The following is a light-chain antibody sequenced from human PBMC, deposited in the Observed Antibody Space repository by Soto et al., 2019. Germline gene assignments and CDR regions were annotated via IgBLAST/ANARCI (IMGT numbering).Light chain of an antibody. CDR2: NVS. Sequence: QSVLTQPASVSGSPGQSIAISCTGTSSDVGGYNSVSWYQQHPGKAPKLMIYNVSNRPSGVSDCFSGSKSGNTASLTISGLQAEDEADYYCSSYTSSNTYVFGTGTKVTVL. CDR3: SSYTSSNTYV. J-gene: IGLJ1*01. CDR1: SSDVGGYNS. V-gene: IGLV2-14*03.